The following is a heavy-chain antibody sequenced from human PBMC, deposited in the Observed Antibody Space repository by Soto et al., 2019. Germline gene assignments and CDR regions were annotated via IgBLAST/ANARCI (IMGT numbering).Heavy chain of an antibody. V-gene: IGHV1-69*13. D-gene: IGHD6-13*01. CDR2: IIPIFGTA. J-gene: IGHJ4*02. CDR3: ASGSSSWYSHLDY. CDR1: GGTFSSYA. Sequence: SVKVSCKASGGTFSSYAISWVRQAPGQGLEWMGGIIPIFGTANYAQKFQGRVTITADESTSTAYMELSSLRSEDTAMYYCASGSSSWYSHLDYWGQGTLVTVSS.